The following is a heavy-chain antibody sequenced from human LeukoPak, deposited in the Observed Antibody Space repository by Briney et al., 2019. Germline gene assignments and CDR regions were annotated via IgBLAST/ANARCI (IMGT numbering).Heavy chain of an antibody. CDR2: VFFSGNT. Sequence: SETLSLTCTVSGDSISTSSYYWGWLRQPPGRGLEWIGSVFFSGNTYYEPSLKSRVTISVATSTNQFSLNVRSVSAADTAVYYCARDPSRSCAGGNCFSSWGQGTLVIVSS. J-gene: IGHJ5*02. V-gene: IGHV4-39*07. D-gene: IGHD2-15*01. CDR1: GDSISTSSYY. CDR3: ARDPSRSCAGGNCFSS.